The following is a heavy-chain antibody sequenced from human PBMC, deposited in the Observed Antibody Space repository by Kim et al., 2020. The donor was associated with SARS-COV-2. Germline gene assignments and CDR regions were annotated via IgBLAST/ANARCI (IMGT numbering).Heavy chain of an antibody. D-gene: IGHD6-13*01. CDR2: INHSGST. Sequence: SQTLSLTCAVYGGSFSGYYWSWIRQPPGKGLEWIGEINHSGSTNYNPSLKSRVTILVDTSKNQFSLKLSSVTAADTAVYYCARDAAAGSDYWGQGTLVTVSS. V-gene: IGHV4-34*01. J-gene: IGHJ4*02. CDR1: GGSFSGYY. CDR3: ARDAAAGSDY.